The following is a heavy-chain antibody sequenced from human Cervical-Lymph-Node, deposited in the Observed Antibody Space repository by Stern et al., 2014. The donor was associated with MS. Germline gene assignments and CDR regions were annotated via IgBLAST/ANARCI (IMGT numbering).Heavy chain of an antibody. CDR2: INPSGGST. CDR1: GYTFTSYY. Sequence: QVHLLQPGAEVKKPGASVKVSCKASGYTFTSYYMHWVRQAPGQGLEWMGIINPSGGSTSYAQKFQGRVTMTRDTSTSTVYMELSSLRSEDTAVYYCAYSYSVDAFDIWGQGTMVTVSS. D-gene: IGHD2-15*01. CDR3: AYSYSVDAFDI. V-gene: IGHV1-46*03. J-gene: IGHJ3*02.